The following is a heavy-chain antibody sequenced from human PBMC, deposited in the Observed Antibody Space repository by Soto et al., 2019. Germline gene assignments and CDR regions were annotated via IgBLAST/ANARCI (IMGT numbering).Heavy chain of an antibody. D-gene: IGHD6-6*01. J-gene: IGHJ4*02. CDR1: GFTFADYW. V-gene: IGHV5-51*01. CDR3: ARHLESARAFGH. CDR2: IYPDDSDT. Sequence: PGESLKISCKGSGFTFADYWIGWVRQMPGKGLEWMGIIYPDDSDTRYSPSFDGQVTMSVDKSTSTAYLQWSSLEASDTAIYYCARHLESARAFGHWGKGTLVTVSS.